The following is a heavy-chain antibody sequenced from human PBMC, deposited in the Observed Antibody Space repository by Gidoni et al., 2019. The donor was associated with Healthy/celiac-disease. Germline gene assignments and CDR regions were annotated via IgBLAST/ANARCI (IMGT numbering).Heavy chain of an antibody. CDR2: INPNSGGT. V-gene: IGHV1-2*02. CDR3: ARGGITGTTLSDYNWFDP. D-gene: IGHD1-7*01. CDR1: GYTFTGYS. Sequence: QVQLVQSGAEVKKPGASVKVSCKASGYTFTGYSMHWVRQAPGQGLEWMGWINPNSGGTNYAQKFQGRVTMTRDTSISTAYMELSRLRSDDTAVYYCARGGITGTTLSDYNWFDPWGQGTLVTVSS. J-gene: IGHJ5*02.